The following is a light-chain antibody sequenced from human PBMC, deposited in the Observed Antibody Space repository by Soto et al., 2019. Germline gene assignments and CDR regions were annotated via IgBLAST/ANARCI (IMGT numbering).Light chain of an antibody. V-gene: IGKV1-5*01. CDR1: QSITIW. CDR3: QHYNSFSWT. Sequence: DIQMTQSPSTLSASVGDRVTITCRASQSITIWLAWYQQKPGKAPKLLIFDASNLESGVPTRVSGSGSGTEFTLTISSLQPDDFETYYCQHYNSFSWTFGQGTKVEIK. J-gene: IGKJ1*01. CDR2: DAS.